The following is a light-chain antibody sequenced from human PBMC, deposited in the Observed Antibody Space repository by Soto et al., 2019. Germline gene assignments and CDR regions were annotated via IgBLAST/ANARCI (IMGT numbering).Light chain of an antibody. Sequence: IVLTHSPGTLSLSPWERATLSSSASQPVSTSFLAWYQQIRGQAPRLLIYGASTRATGIPARFSGSGSGIEFTLTISSLQSEDFAVYYCQQYNNWPRTFGQGTKVDI. CDR1: QPVSTSF. CDR3: QQYNNWPRT. J-gene: IGKJ1*01. CDR2: GAS. V-gene: IGKV3-15*01.